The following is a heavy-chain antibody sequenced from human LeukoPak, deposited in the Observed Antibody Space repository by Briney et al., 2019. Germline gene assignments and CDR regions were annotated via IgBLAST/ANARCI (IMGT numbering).Heavy chain of an antibody. V-gene: IGHV3-30*18. D-gene: IGHD4-17*01. CDR2: ISYDGSNK. CDR3: AKDWPGYSDLDAFDL. CDR1: GFTFSNYG. Sequence: PGGSLRLSCAASGFTFSNYGIHWVRQAPGKGLEWVAVISYDGSNKYYADSVKGRFTISRDNSKNTLYLQMSRLTTEDTAMYYCAKDWPGYSDLDAFDLWGLGTVVTVSS. J-gene: IGHJ3*01.